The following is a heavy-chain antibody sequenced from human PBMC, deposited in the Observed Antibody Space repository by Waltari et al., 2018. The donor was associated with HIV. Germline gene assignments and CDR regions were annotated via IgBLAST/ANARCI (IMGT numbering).Heavy chain of an antibody. D-gene: IGHD5-18*01. J-gene: IGHJ4*02. V-gene: IGHV3-30*18. CDR1: GFPFSTYA. CDR3: AKDRGGYSYIFDF. CDR2: ISYDGSNK. Sequence: QMQLVESGGGVVQPGRSLRLSCAASGFPFSTYALHWVRQAPGKGLEWVAVISYDGSNKYYADSVKGRFTISRDNSKNTLYLQMNSLRAEDTAVYYCAKDRGGYSYIFDFWGQGTLVTVSS.